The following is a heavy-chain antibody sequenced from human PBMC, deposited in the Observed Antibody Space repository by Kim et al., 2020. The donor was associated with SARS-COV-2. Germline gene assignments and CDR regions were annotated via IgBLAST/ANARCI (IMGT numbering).Heavy chain of an antibody. CDR3: ASRGPG. V-gene: IGHV3-48*03. CDR2: SSVRSI. D-gene: IGHD3-10*01. Sequence: SSVRSIDYADSWKVRFTISRDNAKNSLYLQMNSLRAEDTAVYYCASRGPGWGQGTLVTVSS. J-gene: IGHJ4*02.